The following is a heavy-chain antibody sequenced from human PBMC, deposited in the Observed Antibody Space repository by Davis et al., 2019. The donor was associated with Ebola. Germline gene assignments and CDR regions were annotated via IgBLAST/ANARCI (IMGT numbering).Heavy chain of an antibody. V-gene: IGHV1-2*06. D-gene: IGHD4-11*01. CDR3: ARGHNYAHEY. J-gene: IGHJ4*02. CDR2: VILKSGAT. CDR1: GYTFTDYN. Sequence: ASVTVSCQASGYTFTDYNIHWMRQAPGQGLEWLGRVILKSGATNYAQKFQGRVTLTRDTSISTVYMERSSLRFDDTADYYCARGHNYAHEYWGQGTLVTVSS.